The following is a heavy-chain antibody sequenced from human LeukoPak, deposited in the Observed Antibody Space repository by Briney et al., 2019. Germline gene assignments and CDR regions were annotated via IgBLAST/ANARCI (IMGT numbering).Heavy chain of an antibody. CDR1: GFSFSQYA. Sequence: HPGGSLRLSCAASGFSFSQYAMHWVRQAPGKGLEWVAIVSNDGNQKKYSDSVWDRFTVSRDNSENTVYLQMNNLRLEDTALYYCAKDRPNYYETSGPLEGDALDIWGQGTTVIVSS. D-gene: IGHD3-22*01. J-gene: IGHJ3*02. CDR3: AKDRPNYYETSGPLEGDALDI. V-gene: IGHV3-30*18. CDR2: VSNDGNQK.